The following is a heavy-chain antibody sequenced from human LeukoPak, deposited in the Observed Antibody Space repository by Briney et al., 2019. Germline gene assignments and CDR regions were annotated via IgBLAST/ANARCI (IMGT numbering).Heavy chain of an antibody. Sequence: GGSVRLCCAASGFTFSGYSMNWVRQAPGKGLEWVSSISSSNSYIYYADSVKGRFTISRDNAKNSLYLQMNSLRAEDTAVYYCARDMSGSYYRNWFDPWGQGTLVTVSS. D-gene: IGHD1-26*01. CDR3: ARDMSGSYYRNWFDP. CDR2: ISSSNSYI. CDR1: GFTFSGYS. V-gene: IGHV3-21*01. J-gene: IGHJ5*02.